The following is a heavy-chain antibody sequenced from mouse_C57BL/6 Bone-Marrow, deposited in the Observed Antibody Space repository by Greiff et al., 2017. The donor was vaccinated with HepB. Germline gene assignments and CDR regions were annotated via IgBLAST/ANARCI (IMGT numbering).Heavy chain of an antibody. J-gene: IGHJ3*01. V-gene: IGHV5-6*01. CDR3: ARQDLLVCAY. CDR2: ISSGGSYT. CDR1: GFTFSSYG. D-gene: IGHD1-1*02. Sequence: EVKLMESGGDLVKPGGSLKLSCAASGFTFSSYGMSWVRQTPDKRLEWVATISSGGSYTYYPDSVKGRFTISRDNAKNTLYLQMSSLKSEDTAMYYCARQDLLVCAYWGQGTLVTVSA.